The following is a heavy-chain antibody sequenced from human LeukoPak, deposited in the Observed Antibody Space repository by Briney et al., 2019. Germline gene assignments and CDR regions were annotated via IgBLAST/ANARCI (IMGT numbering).Heavy chain of an antibody. J-gene: IGHJ3*02. Sequence: PSETLSLTCSVSGASISTYYWSWIRQPPGKGLEWIGYLYFGGSTNYNPSLKSRVTISPDTSKNQFSLKLSSVTAADTAVYYCARPGTYYDFWSGYTPTAAAFDIWGQGTMVTVSS. CDR2: LYFGGST. CDR3: ARPGTYYDFWSGYTPTAAAFDI. V-gene: IGHV4-59*01. CDR1: GASISTYY. D-gene: IGHD3-3*01.